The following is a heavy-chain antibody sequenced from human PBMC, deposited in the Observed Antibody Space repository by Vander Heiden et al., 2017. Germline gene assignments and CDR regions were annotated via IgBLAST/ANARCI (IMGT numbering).Heavy chain of an antibody. V-gene: IGHV1-24*01. CDR1: GYTLTELS. D-gene: IGHD4-17*01. CDR2: FVPEDGET. CDR3: ATAHHLYGDYMGPDY. Sequence: QVQLVQSGAEVKNTGASVKVSCKVSGYTLTELSIHWVRQAPGKGLEWMGGFVPEDGETIYAQKFQGRVTMTEDTSTDTAYMELSSLRSEDTAVYYCATAHHLYGDYMGPDYWGQGTLVTVSS. J-gene: IGHJ4*02.